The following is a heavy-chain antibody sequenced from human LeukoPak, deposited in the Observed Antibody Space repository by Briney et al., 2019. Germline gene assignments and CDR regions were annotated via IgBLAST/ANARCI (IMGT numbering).Heavy chain of an antibody. Sequence: GGSLRLSCAASGFTVSSNYMSWVRQAPGKGLEWVSVIYSGGSTYSADSVKGRFTISRDNSKNTLYLQMNSLRAEDTAVYYCARARSPSSGYLLRDHNWFDPWGQGTLVTVSS. J-gene: IGHJ5*02. V-gene: IGHV3-53*01. CDR2: IYSGGST. D-gene: IGHD3-22*01. CDR1: GFTVSSNY. CDR3: ARARSPSSGYLLRDHNWFDP.